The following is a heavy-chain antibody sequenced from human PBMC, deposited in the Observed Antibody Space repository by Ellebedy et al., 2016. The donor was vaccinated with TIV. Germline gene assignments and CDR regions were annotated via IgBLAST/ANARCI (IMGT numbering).Heavy chain of an antibody. D-gene: IGHD5-24*01. J-gene: IGHJ4*02. CDR3: GTVATTFDD. CDR2: ISGSGGST. CDR1: GFTFSSYA. Sequence: GESLKISCAASGFTFSSYAMSWVRQAPGKGLEWVSAISGSGGSTYYADSVKGRFTISRDNSKNTLYLQMNSLRAEDTAVYFCGTVATTFDDWGQGTLVTVSS. V-gene: IGHV3-23*01.